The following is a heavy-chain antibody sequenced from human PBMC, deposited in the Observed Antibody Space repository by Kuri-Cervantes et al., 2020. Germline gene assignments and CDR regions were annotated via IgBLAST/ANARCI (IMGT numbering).Heavy chain of an antibody. J-gene: IGHJ4*02. Sequence: SETLSLTCTVSGGSISSYYWSWIRQPPGKGLEWIGYIYYSGGTNYNPSLKSRVTISVDTSKNQFSLKLTSVTAADTAVYYCARATSGGYGYFDYWGQGTLVTVSS. CDR3: ARATSGGYGYFDY. CDR2: IYYSGGT. D-gene: IGHD2-15*01. V-gene: IGHV4-59*12. CDR1: GGSISSYY.